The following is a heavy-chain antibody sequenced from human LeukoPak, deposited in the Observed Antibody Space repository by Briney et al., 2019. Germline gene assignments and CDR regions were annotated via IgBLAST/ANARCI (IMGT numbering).Heavy chain of an antibody. CDR3: AKDRLRQLYPGIAVAGTVDY. J-gene: IGHJ4*02. V-gene: IGHV3-30*18. D-gene: IGHD6-19*01. CDR2: ISYDGSNK. Sequence: GGSLRLSCAASGFTFSSYSMNWVRQAPGKGLEWVAVISYDGSNKYYADSVKGRFTISRDNSKNTLYLQMNSLRAEDTAVYYCAKDRLRQLYPGIAVAGTVDYWGQGTLVTVSS. CDR1: GFTFSSYS.